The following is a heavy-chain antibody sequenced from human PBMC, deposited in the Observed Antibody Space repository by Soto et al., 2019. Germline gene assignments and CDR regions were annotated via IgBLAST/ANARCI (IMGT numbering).Heavy chain of an antibody. V-gene: IGHV5-10-1*01. Sequence: GESLKISCKGSGYSFTSYWISWVRQMPGKGLEWMGRIDPSDSYTNYSPSFQGHVTISADKSISTAYLQWSSLKASDTAMYYCARHQYCSGGSCYSGSYYGMDVWGQGTTVTVSS. CDR3: ARHQYCSGGSCYSGSYYGMDV. CDR1: GYSFTSYW. D-gene: IGHD2-15*01. J-gene: IGHJ6*02. CDR2: IDPSDSYT.